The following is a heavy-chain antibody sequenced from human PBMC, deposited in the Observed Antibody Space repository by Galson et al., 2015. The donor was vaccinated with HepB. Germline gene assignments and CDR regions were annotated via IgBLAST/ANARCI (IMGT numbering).Heavy chain of an antibody. V-gene: IGHV3-30*18. D-gene: IGHD6-13*01. CDR2: ISYDGSNK. CDR1: GFTFSSYG. J-gene: IGHJ6*02. CDR3: AKALPGSSNGMDV. Sequence: SLILSCAASGFTFSSYGMHWVRQAPGKGLEWVAVISYDGSNKYYADSVKGRFTISRDNSKNTLYLQMNSLRAEDTAVYYCAKALPGSSNGMDVWGQGTTVTVSS.